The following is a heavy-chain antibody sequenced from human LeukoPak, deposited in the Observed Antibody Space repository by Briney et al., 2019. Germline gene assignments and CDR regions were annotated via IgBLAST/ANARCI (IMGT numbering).Heavy chain of an antibody. CDR2: ISSSSSYI. CDR1: GFTFSSYS. V-gene: IGHV3-21*01. CDR3: ARDYYGSGSPYRDAFDI. Sequence: PGGSLRLSCAASGFTFSSYSMNWVRQAPGKGLEWVSSISSSSSYIYYADSVKGRFTIFRDNAKNSLYLQMNSLRAEDTAVYYCARDYYGSGSPYRDAFDIWGQGTMVTVSS. J-gene: IGHJ3*02. D-gene: IGHD3-10*01.